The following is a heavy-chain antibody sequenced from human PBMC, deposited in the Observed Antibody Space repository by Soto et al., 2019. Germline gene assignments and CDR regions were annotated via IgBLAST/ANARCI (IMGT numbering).Heavy chain of an antibody. V-gene: IGHV3-48*03. CDR2: ISSSGSTI. CDR3: ARDGGTYYYDSSGYYDAFDI. J-gene: IGHJ3*02. D-gene: IGHD3-22*01. Sequence: EVQLVESGGGLVQPGGSLRLSCAASGFTFSSYEMNWVRQAPGKGLEWVSYISSSGSTIYYADSVKGRFTISRDNAKNSLYLQMNSLRAEDTAVYYCARDGGTYYYDSSGYYDAFDIWGQGTMVTVSS. CDR1: GFTFSSYE.